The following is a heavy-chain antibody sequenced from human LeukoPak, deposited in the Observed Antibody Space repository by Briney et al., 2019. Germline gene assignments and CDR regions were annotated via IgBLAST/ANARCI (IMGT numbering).Heavy chain of an antibody. CDR1: GYTFSSYW. CDR2: INSDGSST. CDR3: ARDIIGGRPHAFDM. V-gene: IGHV3-74*01. D-gene: IGHD3-10*01. Sequence: GGSLRLSCAASGYTFSSYWMHWVRQAPGKGLVWVSRINSDGSSTSYADSVKGRFTISRDNAKNTLYLQMSSLRAEDTAVYYCARDIIGGRPHAFDMWGQGTMVTVSS. J-gene: IGHJ3*02.